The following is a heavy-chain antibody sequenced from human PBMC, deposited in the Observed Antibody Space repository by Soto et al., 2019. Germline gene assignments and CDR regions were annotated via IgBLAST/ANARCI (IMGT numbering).Heavy chain of an antibody. D-gene: IGHD3-3*01. Sequence: EVQLLESGGGLVQPGGSLRLSCAASGFTFSSYAMSWVRQAPGKGLEWVSAISGSGGSTYYADSVKGRFTISRDNSKNTLYLQMTSLRAEDTVVYYCARAGVFEPAEFDYWGQGTLVTVSS. CDR2: ISGSGGST. V-gene: IGHV3-23*01. CDR3: ARAGVFEPAEFDY. CDR1: GFTFSSYA. J-gene: IGHJ4*02.